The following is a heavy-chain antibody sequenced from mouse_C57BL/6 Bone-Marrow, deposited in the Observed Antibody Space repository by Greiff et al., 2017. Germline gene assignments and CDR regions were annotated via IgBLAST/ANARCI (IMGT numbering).Heavy chain of an antibody. V-gene: IGHV1-81*01. Sequence: QVQLQQSGAELARPGASVKLSCKASGYTFTSYGISWVKQRTGQGLEWIGEIYPRSGNTYYNEKFKGKATLTADKSSSTAYMELRSLTSEDSAVYFCAGEYYGSSPWFAYWGRGTLVTVSA. D-gene: IGHD1-1*01. CDR3: AGEYYGSSPWFAY. J-gene: IGHJ3*01. CDR2: IYPRSGNT. CDR1: GYTFTSYG.